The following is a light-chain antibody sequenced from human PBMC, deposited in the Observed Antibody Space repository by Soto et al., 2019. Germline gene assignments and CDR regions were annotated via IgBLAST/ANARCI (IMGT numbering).Light chain of an antibody. V-gene: IGKV3-15*01. J-gene: IGKJ1*01. CDR2: GAS. CDR1: QSVSLS. Sequence: VLKQSPATLSVSRVDSASVPFSTSQSVSLSLAWYQMRPGQPPRLLIYGASTRATDIPARFSSSGSGKDFTLTISSLQSEDFSVYFCQQFHIWPSWTFGQGTKVDIK. CDR3: QQFHIWPSWT.